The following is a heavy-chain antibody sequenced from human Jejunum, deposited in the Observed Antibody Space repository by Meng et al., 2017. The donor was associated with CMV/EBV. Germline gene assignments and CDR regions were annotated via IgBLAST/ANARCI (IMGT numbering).Heavy chain of an antibody. D-gene: IGHD2-21*01. CDR3: SHMFDS. J-gene: IGHJ4*02. Sequence: SLKISCAVSGITVSNNYMNWVRQAPGKGLEWVSVIYSAGKTDYADSVKGRFTISRDNSKNTLYLQMDSLRPEDAAVYYCSHMFDSWGQGARVTVSS. V-gene: IGHV3-66*02. CDR2: IYSAGKT. CDR1: GITVSNNY.